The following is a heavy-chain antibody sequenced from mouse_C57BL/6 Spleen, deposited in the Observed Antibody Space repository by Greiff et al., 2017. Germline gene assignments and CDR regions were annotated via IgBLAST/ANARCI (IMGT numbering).Heavy chain of an antibody. J-gene: IGHJ2*01. CDR3: ARSITGPFDY. D-gene: IGHD4-1*01. V-gene: IGHV1-55*01. CDR1: GYTFTSYW. CDR2: IYPGSGSA. Sequence: VQLQQPGAELVKPGASVKMSCKASGYTFTSYWITWVKQRPGQGLEWVGDIYPGSGSANYNEKFKSKATLTVDTSSSTAYMQLSSLTSEDSAVYYCARSITGPFDYWGQGTTLTVSS.